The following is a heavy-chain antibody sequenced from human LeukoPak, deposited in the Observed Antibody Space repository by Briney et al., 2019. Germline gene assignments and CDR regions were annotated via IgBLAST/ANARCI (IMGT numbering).Heavy chain of an antibody. CDR3: ARAQSGGIAAAGSPDY. Sequence: ASVKVSCKASGYTFTGYYMHWVRQAPGQGLEWMGWINTNTGNPTYAQGFTGRFVFSLDTSVSTAYLQISSLKAEDTAVYYCARAQSGGIAAAGSPDYWGQGTLVTVSS. CDR1: GYTFTGYY. CDR2: INTNTGNP. J-gene: IGHJ4*02. D-gene: IGHD6-13*01. V-gene: IGHV7-4-1*02.